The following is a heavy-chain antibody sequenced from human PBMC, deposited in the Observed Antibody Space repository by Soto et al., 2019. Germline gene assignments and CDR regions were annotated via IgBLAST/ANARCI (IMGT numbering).Heavy chain of an antibody. CDR1: GFTFRRYG. D-gene: IGHD2-15*01. CDR3: SKSPGVTLRFDY. V-gene: IGHV3-30*18. CDR2: ISFDGDSK. J-gene: IGHJ4*02. Sequence: QVHLVESGGGVVQPGRSLRLSCAASGFTFRRYGMHWVRQAPSXGLEGVAVISFDGDSKYYSDSVKGRFTISRDNSKNTLYLQMNSLRPGDTGVYYCSKSPGVTLRFDYWGLGTRVTVSS.